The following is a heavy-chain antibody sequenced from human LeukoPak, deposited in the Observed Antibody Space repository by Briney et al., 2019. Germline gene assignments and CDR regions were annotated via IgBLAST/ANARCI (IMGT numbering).Heavy chain of an antibody. V-gene: IGHV5-51*01. Sequence: GESLQISCKISGYKLTNNWIGWVRQVPGKGLEWMGLIYPGYSDAKYSPSFQGQVTLSVVASISTPYLQLSGLRASDTAIYYCVRFALTSSLDHWGQGTLVTVSS. CDR2: IYPGYSDA. CDR1: GYKLTNNW. J-gene: IGHJ5*02. D-gene: IGHD6-13*01. CDR3: VRFALTSSLDH.